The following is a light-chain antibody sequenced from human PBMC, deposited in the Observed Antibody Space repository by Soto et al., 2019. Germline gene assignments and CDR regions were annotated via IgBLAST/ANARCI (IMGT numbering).Light chain of an antibody. CDR3: SSHAGTYPGV. CDR1: SSDVGGHNF. J-gene: IGLJ3*02. CDR2: DVT. Sequence: QSVLTQPRSVSGSPGQSVTISCTGTSSDVGGHNFVSWYQQLPGKAPKLMIYDVTKRPSGVPERFSGSKSGNTASLTISGLQAEDEADYYCSSHAGTYPGVFGGGTQLTVL. V-gene: IGLV2-11*01.